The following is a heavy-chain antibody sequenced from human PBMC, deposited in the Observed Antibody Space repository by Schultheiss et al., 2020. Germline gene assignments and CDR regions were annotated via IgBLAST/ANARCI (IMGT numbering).Heavy chain of an antibody. CDR2: IYYSGST. V-gene: IGHV4-59*12. D-gene: IGHD3-22*01. Sequence: SETMSLTCTVSGGSISSYYWSWIRQPPGKGLEWIGYIYYSGSTNYNPSLKSRVTISVDKSKNQFSLKLSSVTAADTAVYYCAKEGHSSGYHFPITGDMDVWGQGTTVTVSS. J-gene: IGHJ6*02. CDR3: AKEGHSSGYHFPITGDMDV. CDR1: GGSISSYY.